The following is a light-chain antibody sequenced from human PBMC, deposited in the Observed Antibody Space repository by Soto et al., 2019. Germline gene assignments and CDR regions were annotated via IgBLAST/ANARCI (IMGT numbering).Light chain of an antibody. V-gene: IGLV1-40*01. Sequence: QSVLTQPPSVSGAPGQRFTISCTGSSSNIGSTYDVQWYQQLPGTAPKLLIHGNTNRPSGVPDRFSGSKSGTSASLAITGLQADYEADYYCQSYDDSLSVHYVFGTGTKLTVL. J-gene: IGLJ1*01. CDR1: SSNIGSTYD. CDR3: QSYDDSLSVHYV. CDR2: GNT.